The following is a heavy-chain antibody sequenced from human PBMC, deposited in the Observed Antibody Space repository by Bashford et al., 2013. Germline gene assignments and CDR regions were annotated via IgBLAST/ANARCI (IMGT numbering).Heavy chain of an antibody. J-gene: IGHJ6*02. CDR3: AKDQTPDYSSYYYYYVWTS. D-gene: IGHD4-11*01. V-gene: IGHV3-23*01. Sequence: VRQAPGKGLEWVSGISGNGGSTYYADSVKGRFTISRDNSKYTLDLQMNSLRAEDTAVYYCAKDQTPDYSSYYYYYVWTSSGRRDHGHRLL. CDR2: ISGNGGST.